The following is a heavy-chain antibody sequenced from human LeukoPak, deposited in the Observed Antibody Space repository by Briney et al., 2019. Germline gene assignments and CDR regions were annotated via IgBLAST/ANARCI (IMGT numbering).Heavy chain of an antibody. CDR3: ARGRHCSSTSCYRIRYYYYMDV. J-gene: IGHJ6*03. V-gene: IGHV4-34*01. Sequence: SETLSLTCAVYGGSFSGYYWSWIRQPPGKGLEWIGEINHSGSTNYNPSLKSRVTISVDTSKNPFSLKLSSVTAADTAVYYCARGRHCSSTSCYRIRYYYYMDVWGKGTTVTVSS. D-gene: IGHD2-2*01. CDR2: INHSGST. CDR1: GGSFSGYY.